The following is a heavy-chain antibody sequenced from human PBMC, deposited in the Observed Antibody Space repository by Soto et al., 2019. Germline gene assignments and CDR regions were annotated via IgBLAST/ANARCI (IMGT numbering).Heavy chain of an antibody. D-gene: IGHD2-2*01. J-gene: IGHJ6*03. CDR3: ARASPYCSSTSCYYYYYMDV. CDR2: ISAYNGNT. Sequence: QVQLVQSGAEVKKPGASVKVSCKASGYTFTSYGISWVRQAPGQGLEWMGWISAYNGNTNYAQKLQGRVTMTTDTSTSTAYMELSSLTSNDTAEYYCARASPYCSSTSCYYYYYMDVWDKGTTVTVSS. V-gene: IGHV1-18*01. CDR1: GYTFTSYG.